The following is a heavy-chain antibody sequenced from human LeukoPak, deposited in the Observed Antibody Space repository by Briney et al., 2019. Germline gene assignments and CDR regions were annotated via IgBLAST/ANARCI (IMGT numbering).Heavy chain of an antibody. D-gene: IGHD3-10*01. CDR2: IYTSGST. V-gene: IGHV4-61*02. CDR1: GGSISSGSYY. CDR3: ACESPWELFANWFDP. J-gene: IGHJ5*02. Sequence: TSETLSLTCTVSGGSISSGSYYWSWIRQPAGKGLEWIGRIYTSGSTNYNPPLKSRATISADTPKNQFSLQLSSVTAADTAVYYCACESPWELFANWFDPWGQGTLVTVSS.